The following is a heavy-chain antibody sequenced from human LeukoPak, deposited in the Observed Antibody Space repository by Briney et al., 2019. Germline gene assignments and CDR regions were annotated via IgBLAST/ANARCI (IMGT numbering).Heavy chain of an antibody. J-gene: IGHJ4*02. Sequence: GGSLRLSCAASGFTVSSNYMSWVRQAPGKGLEWVSVIYSAGYTYYADSVKGRFTISRDNSKNRVYLQMNSLKTEDTAVYYCARGQEYLWLHKDYWGQGTLVTVSS. CDR3: ARGQEYLWLHKDY. CDR2: IYSAGYT. V-gene: IGHV3-66*02. CDR1: GFTVSSNY. D-gene: IGHD5-18*01.